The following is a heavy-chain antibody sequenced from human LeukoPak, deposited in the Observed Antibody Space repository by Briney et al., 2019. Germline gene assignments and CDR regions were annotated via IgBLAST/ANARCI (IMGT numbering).Heavy chain of an antibody. CDR2: IYTSGST. CDR1: GGSVSSYY. V-gene: IGHV4-4*07. D-gene: IGHD3-22*01. Sequence: SETLSLTCTFSGGSVSSYYWSWLRQPAGKGLEWIGRIYTSGSTNYNPSLKSRVTMSVDTSNYQFSLRLSSVTAADTAVYYCARDRYYYDTSGPPLDIWGQGTMVTVSS. J-gene: IGHJ3*02. CDR3: ARDRYYYDTSGPPLDI.